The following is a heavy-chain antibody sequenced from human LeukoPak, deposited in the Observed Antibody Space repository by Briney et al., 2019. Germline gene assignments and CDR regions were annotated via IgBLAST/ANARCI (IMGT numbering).Heavy chain of an antibody. CDR2: INHSGST. J-gene: IGHJ6*02. CDR1: GGSISSRNYY. Sequence: EPSETLSLTCGVSGGSISSRNYYWGWIRQPPGKGLEWIGEINHSGSTNYNPSLKSRVTISVDTSKNQFSLKLSSVTAADTAVYYCARGRAWNTYNWNDVHYGMDVWGQGTTVTVSS. V-gene: IGHV4-39*07. CDR3: ARGRAWNTYNWNDVHYGMDV. D-gene: IGHD1-1*01.